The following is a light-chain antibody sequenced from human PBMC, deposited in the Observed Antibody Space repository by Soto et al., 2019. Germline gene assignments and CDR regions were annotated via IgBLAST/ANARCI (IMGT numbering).Light chain of an antibody. CDR3: QQYGSSQS. CDR2: GAS. V-gene: IGKV3-20*01. J-gene: IGKJ1*01. Sequence: EIGLTQSPGTLSLSPGERATLSCRASQSVSSSYLAWYQQKPGQAPRLLIYGASSRATGIPDRFSGSGSGTDFTLTISRLEPEDFAVYYCQQYGSSQSFGQGTKVEI. CDR1: QSVSSSY.